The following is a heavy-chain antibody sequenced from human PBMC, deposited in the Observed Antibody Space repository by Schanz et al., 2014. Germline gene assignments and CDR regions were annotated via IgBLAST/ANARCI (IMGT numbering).Heavy chain of an antibody. CDR2: IKSKTDGETA. CDR3: ATASSPVREAGAGSSFHL. D-gene: IGHD6-13*01. J-gene: IGHJ5*02. CDR1: TSIFNHAW. V-gene: IGHV3-15*01. Sequence: EVQLVESGGGLVKPGGSLRLSCAASTSIFNHAWMSWVRQAPGKGLEWLGRIKSKTDGETADYAAPVKGRISISRDDSQSTLYLQMNSLKIEDPAVYYCATASSPVREAGAGSSFHLWGQGTLVTVSP.